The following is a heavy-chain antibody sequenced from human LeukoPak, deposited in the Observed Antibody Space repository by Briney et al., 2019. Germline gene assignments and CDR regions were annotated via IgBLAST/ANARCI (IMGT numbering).Heavy chain of an antibody. V-gene: IGHV6-1*01. J-gene: IGHJ3*02. CDR3: ARGKYSAFDI. Sequence: QIRSLTCGISGDSVSSNNIAWNWIRQSPSRGLEWLGRTYYRSKWRIDYAVSVKSRITINSDTSKNQSSLQLESVTPDDTAVYYCARGKYSAFDIWGQGTMVTVSS. CDR1: GDSVSSNNIA. D-gene: IGHD2/OR15-2a*01. CDR2: TYYRSKWRI.